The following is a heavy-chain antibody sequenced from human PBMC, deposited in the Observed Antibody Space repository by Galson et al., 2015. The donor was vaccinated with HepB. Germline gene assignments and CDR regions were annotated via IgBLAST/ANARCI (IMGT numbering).Heavy chain of an antibody. CDR1: GFTFSSYA. CDR3: ARDRNQNYYYDSSGLDY. D-gene: IGHD3-22*01. J-gene: IGHJ4*02. V-gene: IGHV3-30-3*01. CDR2: ISYDGSNK. Sequence: SLRLSCAASGFTFSSYAMHWVRQAPGKGLEWVAVISYDGSNKYYADSVKGRFTISRDNSKNTLYLQMNSLRAEDTAVYYCARDRNQNYYYDSSGLDYWGQGTLVTVSS.